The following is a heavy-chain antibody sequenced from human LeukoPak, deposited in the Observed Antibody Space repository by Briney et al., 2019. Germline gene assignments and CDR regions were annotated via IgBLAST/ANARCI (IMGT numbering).Heavy chain of an antibody. CDR3: ARDLAGPPQEAFDI. Sequence: GGSLRLSCAASGFTFSSYWMNWVRQAPGKGLEWVANIKRDGSERYYVDSVKGRFTISRDNTKKSLYLQMNTLRAEDTAVYYCARDLAGPPQEAFDIWGQGTMVTVSS. CDR1: GFTFSSYW. J-gene: IGHJ3*02. V-gene: IGHV3-7*01. CDR2: IKRDGSER.